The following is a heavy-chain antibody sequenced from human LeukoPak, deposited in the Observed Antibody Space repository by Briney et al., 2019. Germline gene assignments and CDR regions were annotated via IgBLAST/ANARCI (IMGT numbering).Heavy chain of an antibody. J-gene: IGHJ4*02. CDR2: IRSKAYGGTT. CDR1: GFTLGDYA. V-gene: IGHV3-49*04. CDR3: QTYYYDSSGYYYIDQ. Sequence: GGSLRLSCTTSGFTLGDYAMSWVRQAPGKGLEWVGFIRSKAYGGTTEYAASVKGRFTISRDDSKSIAYLQMNSLKTEDTAVYYCQTYYYDSSGYYYIDQWGQGTLVTVSS. D-gene: IGHD3-22*01.